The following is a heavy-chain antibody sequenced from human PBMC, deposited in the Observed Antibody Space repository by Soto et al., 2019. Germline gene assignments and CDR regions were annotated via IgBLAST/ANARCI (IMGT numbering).Heavy chain of an antibody. J-gene: IGHJ4*01. CDR2: VNPISGRT. CDR3: ARGELELSY. CDR1: GYTFTTYD. V-gene: IGHV1-8*01. Sequence: QVQLVQSGAEVKKPGDSVKVSCKTSGYTFTTYDINWVRQASGQGPEWMGWVNPISGRTGYAQQFQGRVTLPRDTSSITAYMELTSVTSEDTGIYGCARGELELSYWGHGTLVAVSS. D-gene: IGHD1-7*01.